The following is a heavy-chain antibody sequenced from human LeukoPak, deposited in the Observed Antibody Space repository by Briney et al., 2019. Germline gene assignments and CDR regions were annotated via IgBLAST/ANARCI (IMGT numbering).Heavy chain of an antibody. V-gene: IGHV4-59*06. CDR2: IYYSGST. Sequence: PSETLSLTCTVSGGSISSYYWSWIRQHPGKGLEWIGYIYYSGSTYYNPSLKSRVTISVDTSKNQFSLRLSSVTAADTAVYYCARDRAGSTVYFLNWFDPWGQGTLVTVSS. J-gene: IGHJ5*02. CDR3: ARDRAGSTVYFLNWFDP. CDR1: GGSISSYY. D-gene: IGHD3-22*01.